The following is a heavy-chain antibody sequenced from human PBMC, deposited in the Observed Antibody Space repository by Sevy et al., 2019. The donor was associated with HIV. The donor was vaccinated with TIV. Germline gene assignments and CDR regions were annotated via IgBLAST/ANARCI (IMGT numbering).Heavy chain of an antibody. CDR2: VYYTGDT. J-gene: IGHJ5*02. CDR1: YGSISGYH. Sequence: SETLSLTCTVSYGSISGYHWTWIRQPPGKTLEYIGYVYYTGDTNYNPSLKSRVTMSVDTSKSQFSLKVTSVTAADTAVYYCARGPPVRRGDDSLNWFDPWGQGTLVTVSS. V-gene: IGHV4-59*01. D-gene: IGHD1-1*01. CDR3: ARGPPVRRGDDSLNWFDP.